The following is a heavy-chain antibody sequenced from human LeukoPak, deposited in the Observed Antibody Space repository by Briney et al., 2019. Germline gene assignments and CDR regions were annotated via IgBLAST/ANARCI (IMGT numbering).Heavy chain of an antibody. V-gene: IGHV4-59*08. CDR1: GVSISSHY. J-gene: IGHJ3*01. Sequence: SETLSLTCTVSGVSISSHYWSWIRQPPGKGLEWIGYIYNSGSTNYNPSLKSRVTISLDTSKNQFSLHLTSVTAADTAVYFCARDDYGVFDAFDVWGQGTVVTVSS. CDR3: ARDDYGVFDAFDV. CDR2: IYNSGST. D-gene: IGHD3-16*01.